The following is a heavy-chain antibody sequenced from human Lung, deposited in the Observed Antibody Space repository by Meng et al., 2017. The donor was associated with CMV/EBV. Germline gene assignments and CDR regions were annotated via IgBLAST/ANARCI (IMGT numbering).Heavy chain of an antibody. D-gene: IGHD2/OR15-2a*01. Sequence: GESLKISCAASGFPFSNAWMSWVRQAPGKGLEWVGRIKSKTDGGTTDYAAPVKGRFTISRDDSKNTLYLQMNSLKTEDTAVYYCTTEEYFSYYYGMDVWGQGTTVTVSS. CDR1: GFPFSNAW. J-gene: IGHJ6*01. CDR2: IKSKTDGGTT. CDR3: TTEEYFSYYYGMDV. V-gene: IGHV3-15*01.